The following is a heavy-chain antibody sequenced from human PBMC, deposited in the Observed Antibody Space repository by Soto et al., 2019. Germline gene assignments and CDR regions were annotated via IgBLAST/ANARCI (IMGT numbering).Heavy chain of an antibody. V-gene: IGHV1-69*01. CDR3: AVAMVREILIFESSGMHV. J-gene: IGHJ6*02. Sequence: QVHLVQSGAEVKKPGSSVKVSCKTSGGSFNNYAVSWVRQAPGQGLEWMGGIIPNFDTPNYAQKFQDRVTIIAEESTSTVYMELRRLRSNDTAVYYCAVAMVREILIFESSGMHVWGQGTTVIVSS. D-gene: IGHD3-10*01. CDR2: IIPNFDTP. CDR1: GGSFNNYA.